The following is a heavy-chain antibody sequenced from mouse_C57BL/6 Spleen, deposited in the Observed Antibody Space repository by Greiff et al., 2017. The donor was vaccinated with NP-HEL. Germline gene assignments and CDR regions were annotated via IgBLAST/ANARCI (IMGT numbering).Heavy chain of an antibody. J-gene: IGHJ2*01. CDR2: IDPANGNT. CDR3: AQFPITTVVAFDY. D-gene: IGHD1-1*01. CDR1: GFNIKNTY. Sequence: VQLQQSVAELVRPGASVKLSCTASGFNIKNTYMHWVKQRPEQGLEWIGRIDPANGNTKYAPKFQGKATITADTSSNTAYLQLSSLTSEDTAIYYCAQFPITTVVAFDYWGQGTTLTVSS. V-gene: IGHV14-3*01.